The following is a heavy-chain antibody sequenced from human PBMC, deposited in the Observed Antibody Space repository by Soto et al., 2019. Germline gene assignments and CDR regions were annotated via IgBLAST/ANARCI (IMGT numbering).Heavy chain of an antibody. CDR1: GYTFTGYY. Sequence: ASVKVSCKASGYTFTGYYMHWVRQAPGQGPEWMGWINPNSGGTNYAQKFQGRVTMTRDTSISTAYMELSRLRSGDTAVYYCARVVVVAATIWFDPWGQGTLVTVSS. V-gene: IGHV1-2*02. D-gene: IGHD2-15*01. J-gene: IGHJ5*02. CDR3: ARVVVVAATIWFDP. CDR2: INPNSGGT.